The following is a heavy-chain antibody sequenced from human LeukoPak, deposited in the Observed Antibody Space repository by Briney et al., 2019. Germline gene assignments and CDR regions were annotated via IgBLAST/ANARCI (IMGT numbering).Heavy chain of an antibody. CDR3: AREVTMIVVVIHAGGSFDY. Sequence: SETLSLTCTVSGYSISSGYYWGWIRQPPGKGLEWIGSIYHSGSTYYNPSLKSRVTISVDTSKNQFSLKLSSVTAADTAVYYCAREVTMIVVVIHAGGSFDYWGQGTLVTVSS. CDR2: IYHSGST. V-gene: IGHV4-38-2*02. CDR1: GYSISSGYY. D-gene: IGHD3-22*01. J-gene: IGHJ4*02.